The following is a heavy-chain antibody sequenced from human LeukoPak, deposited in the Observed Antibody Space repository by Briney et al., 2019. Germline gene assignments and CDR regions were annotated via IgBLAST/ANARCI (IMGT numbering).Heavy chain of an antibody. CDR3: ARGRAAAGTDY. Sequence: SETLALTCAVYGGSFIGYYWSWSRQPPGKGLEWIGEINHSGSTNYNPSLKSRVTISVDTSKNQFSLKLSSVTAADTAVYYCARGRAAAGTDYWGQGTLVTVSS. D-gene: IGHD6-13*01. V-gene: IGHV4-34*01. J-gene: IGHJ4*02. CDR1: GGSFIGYY. CDR2: INHSGST.